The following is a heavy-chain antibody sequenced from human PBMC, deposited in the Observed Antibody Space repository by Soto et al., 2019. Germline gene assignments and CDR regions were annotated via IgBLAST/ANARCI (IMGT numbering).Heavy chain of an antibody. CDR1: GYIFTSYG. V-gene: IGHV1-69*13. D-gene: IGHD3-10*01. CDR3: ARGGYYGSGSYRFGY. CDR2: IIPIFGTA. Sequence: SVKVSCKASGYIFTSYGISWVRQAPGQGLEWMGGIIPIFGTANYAQKFQGRVTITADESTSTAYMELSSLRSEDTAVYYCARGGYYGSGSYRFGYWGQGTLVTVSS. J-gene: IGHJ4*02.